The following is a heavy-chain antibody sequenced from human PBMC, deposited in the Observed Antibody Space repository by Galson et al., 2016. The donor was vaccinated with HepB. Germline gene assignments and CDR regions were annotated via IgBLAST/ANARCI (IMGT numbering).Heavy chain of an antibody. CDR1: GFNFSTYA. CDR3: ARAHCSSTGCRTNLDY. J-gene: IGHJ4*02. CDR2: IWYDGSDE. V-gene: IGHV3-33*01. D-gene: IGHD2-2*01. Sequence: SLRLSCAASGFNFSTYAMHWVRQAPGKGLEWVSVIWYDGSDEKYGDSVKGRFTASRDNSKNTLYLQMDSLRAEDTAVYYRARAHCSSTGCRTNLDYWGQGTLVIVSS.